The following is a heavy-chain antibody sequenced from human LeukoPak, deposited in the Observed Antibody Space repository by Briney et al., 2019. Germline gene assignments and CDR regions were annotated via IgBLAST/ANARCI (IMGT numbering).Heavy chain of an antibody. Sequence: SVKVSCKASGGTFSSYAISWVRQAPGQGLEWMGRIIPIFGTANYAQKFQGRVTITTDESTSTAYMELSSLRSEDTAVYYCARETYYDILTGNADFDYWGQGTLVTVSS. CDR1: GGTFSSYA. J-gene: IGHJ4*02. D-gene: IGHD3-9*01. CDR2: IIPIFGTA. CDR3: ARETYYDILTGNADFDY. V-gene: IGHV1-69*05.